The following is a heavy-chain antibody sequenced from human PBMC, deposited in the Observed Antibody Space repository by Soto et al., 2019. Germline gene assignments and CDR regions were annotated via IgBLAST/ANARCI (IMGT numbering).Heavy chain of an antibody. CDR2: VYYTGTS. CDR3: ERVSIAAAGFNYYYGMDV. CDR1: GSTISGSY. J-gene: IGHJ6*02. D-gene: IGHD6-13*01. V-gene: IGHV4-59*01. Sequence: SETLSLTCTVSGSTISGSYCSWIRQPPGKGLEWIGYVYYTGTSDYSPSLQTRVTISADRSKNQFSLKLRSVTPADSGVYYCERVSIAAAGFNYYYGMDVWGPGTTVTVSS.